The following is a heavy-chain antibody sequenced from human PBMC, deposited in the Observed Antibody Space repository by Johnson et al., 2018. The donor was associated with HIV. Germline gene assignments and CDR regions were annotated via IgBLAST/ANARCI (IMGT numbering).Heavy chain of an antibody. V-gene: IGHV3-30-3*01. CDR2: ISYDGSNK. CDR3: ARDCQDPLWFRELGGAFDI. CDR1: GFTVSSNY. D-gene: IGHD3-10*01. J-gene: IGHJ3*02. Sequence: QVQLVESGGGLIQPGGSLRLSCAASGFTVSSNYMSWVRQAPGKGLEWVSVISYDGSNKYYADSVKGRFTISRDNSKNTLYLQMYSLRAEDTAVYYCARDCQDPLWFRELGGAFDIWGQGTMVTVSS.